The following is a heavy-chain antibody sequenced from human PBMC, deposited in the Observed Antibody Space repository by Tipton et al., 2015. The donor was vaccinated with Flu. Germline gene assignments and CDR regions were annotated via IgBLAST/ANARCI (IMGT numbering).Heavy chain of an antibody. D-gene: IGHD4-11*01. CDR1: GDSISSNNYC. J-gene: IGHJ5*02. Sequence: TLSLTCTVSGDSISSNNYCWNWIRQPAGKGLEWIGRIASGSANYNPSLESRVTISVGTSQNQFYLRLTSVTAADTAVYYCARRDYSNYVSEPKNWFDPWGQGTLVAVSS. V-gene: IGHV4-61*02. CDR2: IASGSA. CDR3: ARRDYSNYVSEPKNWFDP.